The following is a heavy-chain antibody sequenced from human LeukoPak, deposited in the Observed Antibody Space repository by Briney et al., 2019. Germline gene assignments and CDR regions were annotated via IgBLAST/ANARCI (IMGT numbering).Heavy chain of an antibody. Sequence: SETLSLTCAVYGGSFSGYYWGWIRRPPGKGLEWIGSIYYSGSTYYNPSLKSRVTISVDTSKNQFSLKLSSVTAADTAVYYCARYGDYVKYQQWIYYFDYWGQGTLVTVSS. CDR3: ARYGDYVKYQQWIYYFDY. J-gene: IGHJ4*02. D-gene: IGHD4-17*01. CDR1: GGSFSGYY. CDR2: IYYSGST. V-gene: IGHV4-39*01.